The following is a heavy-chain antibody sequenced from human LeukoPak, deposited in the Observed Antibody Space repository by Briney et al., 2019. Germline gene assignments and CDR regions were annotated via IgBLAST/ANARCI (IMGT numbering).Heavy chain of an antibody. CDR1: GYTFTNYA. Sequence: ASVKVSCKASGYTFTNYAMHWVRQAPGQRLEWMGWINAGNGNTKYSQKFQGRVTITRDTSASTAYMELSSLRSEDTAVYYCARAVSSSWYHFDYWGQGTLVTVSS. CDR2: INAGNGNT. CDR3: ARAVSSSWYHFDY. V-gene: IGHV1-3*01. D-gene: IGHD6-13*01. J-gene: IGHJ4*02.